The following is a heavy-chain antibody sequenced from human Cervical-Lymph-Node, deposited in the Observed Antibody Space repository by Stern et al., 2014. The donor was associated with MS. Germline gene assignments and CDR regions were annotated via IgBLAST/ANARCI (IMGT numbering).Heavy chain of an antibody. CDR3: AREEAVAGISV. CDR2: ISSSSSYI. V-gene: IGHV3-21*01. Sequence: EDQLVESGGGLVKPGGSLRLSWAASGFTFSSYSMKWVRQAPGKGLEWVSAISSSSSYIYYADSVKGRFTISRDNAKNSLYLQMNSLRAEDTAVYYCAREEAVAGISVWGQGTTVTVSS. J-gene: IGHJ6*02. D-gene: IGHD6-19*01. CDR1: GFTFSSYS.